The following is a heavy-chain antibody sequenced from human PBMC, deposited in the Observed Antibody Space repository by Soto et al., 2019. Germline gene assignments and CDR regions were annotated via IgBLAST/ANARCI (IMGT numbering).Heavy chain of an antibody. CDR2: IYYSGST. CDR1: GGSISSYY. J-gene: IGHJ2*01. V-gene: IGHV4-59*01. Sequence: SETLSLTCTVSGGSISSYYWSWIRQPPGKGLEWIGYIYYSGSTNYNPSLKSRVTISVDTSKNQFSLKLSSVTAADTAVYYCARNPGYSYGYSPYSYWYFDLWGRGTLVTVSS. D-gene: IGHD5-18*01. CDR3: ARNPGYSYGYSPYSYWYFDL.